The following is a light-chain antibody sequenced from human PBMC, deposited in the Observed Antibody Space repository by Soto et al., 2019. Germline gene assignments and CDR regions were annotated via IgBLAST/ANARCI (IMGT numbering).Light chain of an antibody. J-gene: IGKJ4*01. V-gene: IGKV3-15*01. CDR3: QQFSSYTLT. CDR2: GAS. Sequence: VMTQSPATLSVSPGERATLSYWASETVATNLAWYQQKPGQAPRLLISGASTRDAGISDRFSGGGSGTEFTLTISRLEPEDFAVYYCQQFSSYTLTFGGGTKVDIK. CDR1: ETVATN.